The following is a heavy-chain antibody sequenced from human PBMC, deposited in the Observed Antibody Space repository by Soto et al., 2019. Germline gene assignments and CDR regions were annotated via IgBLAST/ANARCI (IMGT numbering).Heavy chain of an antibody. D-gene: IGHD3-3*01. Sequence: PGGSLRLSCAASGFTFSNYAMGWVRQAPGKGLEWVSVIRGSGDVTYYADSVQGRFAISRDNSKNTLYLQMNSLRDEDTAIYYCAKHGGPSYSYYMDVWGKGTTVTVSS. CDR3: AKHGGPSYSYYMDV. CDR2: IRGSGDVT. J-gene: IGHJ6*03. V-gene: IGHV3-23*01. CDR1: GFTFSNYA.